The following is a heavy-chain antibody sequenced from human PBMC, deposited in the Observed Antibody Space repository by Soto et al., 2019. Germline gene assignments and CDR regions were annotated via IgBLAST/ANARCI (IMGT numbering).Heavy chain of an antibody. CDR2: IYHSGST. D-gene: IGHD3-22*01. J-gene: IGHJ3*02. V-gene: IGHV4-4*02. CDR3: ARVTGYYDSSGYSHALDI. CDR1: GGSISSSNW. Sequence: QVQLQESGPGLVKPSGTLSLTCAVSGGSISSSNWWSWVRQPPGKGLEWIGEIYHSGSTNYNPSLKSPVTISVDKSKNQFSLKLSSVTAADTAVYYCARVTGYYDSSGYSHALDIWGQGTMVTVSS.